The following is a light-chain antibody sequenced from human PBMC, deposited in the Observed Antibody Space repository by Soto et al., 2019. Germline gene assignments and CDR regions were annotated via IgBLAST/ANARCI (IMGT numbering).Light chain of an antibody. CDR3: QQYNGYSTWT. V-gene: IGKV1D-16*01. CDR1: QGISTW. Sequence: DIQMTQSPSSVAASVGDRVTITCRASQGISTWLAWYQQKPGKAPKLLIYGASSLQSGVPSRFSGSGSGTEFTLTISSLQPDDFATYYCQQYNGYSTWTFGQGTKVDIK. J-gene: IGKJ1*01. CDR2: GAS.